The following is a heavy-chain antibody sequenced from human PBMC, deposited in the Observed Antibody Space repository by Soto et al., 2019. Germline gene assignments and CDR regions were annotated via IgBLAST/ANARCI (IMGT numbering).Heavy chain of an antibody. J-gene: IGHJ4*02. CDR2: IYSGDST. V-gene: IGHV3-66*01. CDR1: GFTVRSNH. Sequence: EVQLVESGGGLVQPGTSLRLSCAASGFTVRSNHMNWVRQAPGKGLEWVSVIYSGDSTYYADSVKGRFTISRDNSKNTVYLQMNSLRAEDTAVYYCARGASGWNYDFDCWGQGTLVTVSS. D-gene: IGHD1-7*01. CDR3: ARGASGWNYDFDC.